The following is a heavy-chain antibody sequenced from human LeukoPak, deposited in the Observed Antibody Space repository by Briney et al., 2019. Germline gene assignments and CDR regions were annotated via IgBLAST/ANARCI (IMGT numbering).Heavy chain of an antibody. CDR1: GFTFSSYG. Sequence: GGSLRLSCAASGFTFSSYGMHWVRQAPGKGLDWVAVIWYDGSNKYYADSVKGRFTISRDNSKNTLYLQMNSLRAEDTAVYYCAKDRYGGNSNWFDPWGQGTLVTVSS. J-gene: IGHJ5*02. D-gene: IGHD4-23*01. V-gene: IGHV3-33*06. CDR3: AKDRYGGNSNWFDP. CDR2: IWYDGSNK.